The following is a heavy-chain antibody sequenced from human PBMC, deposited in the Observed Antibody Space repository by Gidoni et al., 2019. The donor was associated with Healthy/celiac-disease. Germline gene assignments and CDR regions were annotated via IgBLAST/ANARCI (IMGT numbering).Heavy chain of an antibody. V-gene: IGHV3-30*18. J-gene: IGHJ6*03. CDR3: AKDGYRSTTREYSYYYMDV. D-gene: IGHD3-16*02. CDR1: GCPSTNYG. CDR2: ISYDGTDK. Sequence: QVQVVESGGGVVQPGRSLRLSCAASGCPSTNYGMHWVRQAPGKGLEWVAFISYDGTDKYYGDSVKGRLTISRDNSKSTLFLQMNSLTGEDTAVYYCAKDGYRSTTREYSYYYMDVWGKGTTVTVSS.